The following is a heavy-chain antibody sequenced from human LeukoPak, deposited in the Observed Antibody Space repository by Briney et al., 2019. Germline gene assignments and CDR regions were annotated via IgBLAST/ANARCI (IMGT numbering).Heavy chain of an antibody. Sequence: GGSLRLSCAASGFTVSSNYMSWVRQAPGKGLEWVGRIKSKTDGGTTDYAAPVKGRFTISRDDSKNTLYLQMNSLKTEDTAVYYCTTGYYGGNSDFDYWGQGTLVTVSS. J-gene: IGHJ4*02. D-gene: IGHD4-23*01. V-gene: IGHV3-15*01. CDR2: IKSKTDGGTT. CDR1: GFTVSSNY. CDR3: TTGYYGGNSDFDY.